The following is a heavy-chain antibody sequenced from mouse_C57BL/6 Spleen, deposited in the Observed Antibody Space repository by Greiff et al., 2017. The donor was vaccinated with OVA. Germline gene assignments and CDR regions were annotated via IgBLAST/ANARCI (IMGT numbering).Heavy chain of an antibody. Sequence: VKLVESGPELVKPGASVKISCKASGYAFSSSWMNWVKQRPGQGLEWIGRIYPGDGDTNYNGKFKGKATLTADKSSSTAYMQLSSLTSEDSAVYFCARSFITTVVAPYFDYWGQGTTLTVSS. D-gene: IGHD1-1*01. J-gene: IGHJ2*01. CDR2: IYPGDGDT. CDR3: ARSFITTVVAPYFDY. V-gene: IGHV1-82*01. CDR1: GYAFSSSW.